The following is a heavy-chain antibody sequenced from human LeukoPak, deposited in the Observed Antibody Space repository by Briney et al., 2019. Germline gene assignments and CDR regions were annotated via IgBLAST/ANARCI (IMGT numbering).Heavy chain of an antibody. J-gene: IGHJ4*02. CDR3: ATEVTYYYDSSGSPSFDY. CDR2: ISGSGGST. V-gene: IGHV3-23*01. Sequence: GGSLRLSCAASGFTFSSYAMSWVRQAPGKGLEWVSAISGSGGSTYYADSVKGRFTISRDNSKNTLYLQMNSLRAEDTAVYYCATEVTYYYDSSGSPSFDYWGRGTLVTVSS. D-gene: IGHD3-22*01. CDR1: GFTFSSYA.